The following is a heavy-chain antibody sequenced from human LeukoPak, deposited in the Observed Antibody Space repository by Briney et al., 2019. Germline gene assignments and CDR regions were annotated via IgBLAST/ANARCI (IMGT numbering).Heavy chain of an antibody. J-gene: IGHJ4*02. CDR1: GYTFTSYY. Sequence: ASVKVSCKASGYTFTSYYMHWVRQAPGQGLEWMGIINPSGGSTSYAQKFQGRVTMTRDTSTSTVYMELSSLRSEDTAVYYCARDFSSTVTTAYFDYWGQGTLVTVSS. D-gene: IGHD4-17*01. V-gene: IGHV1-46*01. CDR3: ARDFSSTVTTAYFDY. CDR2: INPSGGST.